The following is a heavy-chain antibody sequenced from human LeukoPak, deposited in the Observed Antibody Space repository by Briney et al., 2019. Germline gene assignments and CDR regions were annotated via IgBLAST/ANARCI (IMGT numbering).Heavy chain of an antibody. CDR3: ARVGSGSHQDY. CDR1: GGSISSYY. V-gene: IGHV4-59*01. J-gene: IGHJ4*02. Sequence: PSETLSLTCTVSGGSISSYYWSWIRPPPGRGLEWIGYIYYSGSTNYNPSLKSRVTISVDTSKNQFSLKLSSVTAADTAVYYCARVGSGSHQDYWGQGTLVTVSS. D-gene: IGHD1-26*01. CDR2: IYYSGST.